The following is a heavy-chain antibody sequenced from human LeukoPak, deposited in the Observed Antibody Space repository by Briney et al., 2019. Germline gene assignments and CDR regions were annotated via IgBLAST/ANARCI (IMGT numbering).Heavy chain of an antibody. D-gene: IGHD3-10*01. Sequence: GGSLRLSCAASGFTFSSYGMHWVRQAPGKGLEWVAFIRYDGSNKYYADSVKGRFTISRDNSKNTLYLQMNSLRAEDTAVYYCAKDLWFGDRAGRYLDYWGQGTLVTVSS. CDR1: GFTFSSYG. CDR2: IRYDGSNK. CDR3: AKDLWFGDRAGRYLDY. J-gene: IGHJ4*02. V-gene: IGHV3-30*02.